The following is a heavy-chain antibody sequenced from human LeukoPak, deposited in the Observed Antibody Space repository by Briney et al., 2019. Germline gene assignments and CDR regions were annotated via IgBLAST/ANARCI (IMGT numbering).Heavy chain of an antibody. CDR2: IIPIFGTA. J-gene: IGHJ3*02. V-gene: IGHV1-69*05. CDR1: GGTFSSYA. Sequence: ASVKVSCKASGGTFSSYAISWVRQAPGQGLEWMGRIIPIFGTANYAQKFQGRVTITTDESTSTAYMELSSLRSEDTAAYYCAVRTGSAHDAFDIWGQGTMVTVSS. CDR3: AVRTGSAHDAFDI. D-gene: IGHD1-14*01.